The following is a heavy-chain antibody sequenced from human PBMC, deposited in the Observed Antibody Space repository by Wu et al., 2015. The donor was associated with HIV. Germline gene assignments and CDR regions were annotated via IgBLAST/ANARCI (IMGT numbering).Heavy chain of an antibody. CDR1: GYAFIRYG. CDR2: ISAYNDNK. V-gene: IGHV1-18*04. D-gene: IGHD2-2*01. CDR3: ARVGCSPTSCWYYFDY. J-gene: IGHJ4*02. Sequence: QVQLVQSGAEVKKPGASVKNSCKASGYAFIRYGISWVRQAPGQGLEWLGWISAYNDNKKFAQKFQGRVTLTTDTSTSTGYMELRSLRSDDTAVYYCARVGCSPTSCWYYFDYWGQGTLVAVSS.